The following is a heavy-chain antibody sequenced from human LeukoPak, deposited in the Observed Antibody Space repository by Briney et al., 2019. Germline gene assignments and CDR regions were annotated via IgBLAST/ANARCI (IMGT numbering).Heavy chain of an antibody. V-gene: IGHV3-23*01. D-gene: IGHD6-13*01. CDR3: AKEDYSITRTFDY. Sequence: GGSLRLSCAASGFTFSSYAMSWVRQAPGKGLEWVSAISGSGGSTYYADPVKGRFTISRDNSRNTLYLRMNSLRAEDTAVYYCAKEDYSITRTFDYWGQGTLVTVSS. CDR1: GFTFSSYA. CDR2: ISGSGGST. J-gene: IGHJ4*02.